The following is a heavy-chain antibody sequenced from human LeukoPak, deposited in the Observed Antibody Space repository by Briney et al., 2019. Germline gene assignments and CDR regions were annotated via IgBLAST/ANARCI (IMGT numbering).Heavy chain of an antibody. CDR2: ISSSSSYI. CDR1: GFTFSSYS. CDR3: ARSRTRYSGSYSDDAFDI. Sequence: PGGSLRLSCAASGFTFSSYSMNWVRQAPGKGLEWVSSISSSSSYIYYADSVKGRFTISRDNAKNSLYLQMNSLRAEDTAVYYCARSRTRYSGSYSDDAFDIWGQGTMVTVSS. D-gene: IGHD1-26*01. V-gene: IGHV3-21*01. J-gene: IGHJ3*02.